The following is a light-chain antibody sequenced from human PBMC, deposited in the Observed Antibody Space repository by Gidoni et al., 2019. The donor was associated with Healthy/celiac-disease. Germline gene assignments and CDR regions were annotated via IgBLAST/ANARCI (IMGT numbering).Light chain of an antibody. V-gene: IGLV8-61*01. Sequence: QTVVTQEPSFSVSPGGTVTLTCGLSSASVSTSCYPSWYQQTPGQAPRTLIYSTNTRSSGVPDRFSGSILGNKAALTITGAQADDESDYYCVLYMGSGIWVFGGGTKLTVL. CDR1: SASVSTSCY. CDR2: STN. J-gene: IGLJ3*02. CDR3: VLYMGSGIWV.